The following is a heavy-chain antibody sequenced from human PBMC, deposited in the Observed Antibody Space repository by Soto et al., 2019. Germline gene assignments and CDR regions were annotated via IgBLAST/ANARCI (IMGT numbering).Heavy chain of an antibody. Sequence: QVQLQESGPGLVKPSETLSLTCTVSGGSISSYYWSWIRQPPGKGLEWIGYIYYSGSTNYNPSLKRRVTTSGDTSKNQFPLKLSPVTAADTAVYYCARPITMVRGAISWFDPWGQGTLVTVSS. V-gene: IGHV4-59*08. J-gene: IGHJ5*02. D-gene: IGHD3-10*01. CDR3: ARPITMVRGAISWFDP. CDR2: IYYSGST. CDR1: GGSISSYY.